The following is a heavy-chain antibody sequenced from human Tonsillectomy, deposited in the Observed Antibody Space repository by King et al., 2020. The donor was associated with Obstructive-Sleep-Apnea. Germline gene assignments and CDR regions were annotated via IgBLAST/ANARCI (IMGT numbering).Heavy chain of an antibody. CDR1: GFTFSSYG. Sequence: VQLVESGGGVVQPGRSLRLSCAASGFTFSSYGMHWVRQAPGKGLEWVAVISYDGSNKYYADSVKGRFTISRDNSKNTLYLQMNSLRAEVTAVYYCAKERTVARSRAFDIWGQGTMVTVSS. D-gene: IGHD5-12*01. CDR2: ISYDGSNK. J-gene: IGHJ3*02. V-gene: IGHV3-30*18. CDR3: AKERTVARSRAFDI.